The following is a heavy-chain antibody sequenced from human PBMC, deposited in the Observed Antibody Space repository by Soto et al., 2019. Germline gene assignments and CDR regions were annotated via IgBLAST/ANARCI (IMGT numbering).Heavy chain of an antibody. J-gene: IGHJ4*02. Sequence: EVPLVESGGGLVQPGGSLRLSCAASGFTFSSYDMHWVRQAPGKGLEYISAINSNGGITYYANSVKGRLTISRDNSKNTVYLQIGSLRVEDMAVYYCVRDTSFDCWGQGTLVTVSS. V-gene: IGHV3-64*01. CDR2: INSNGGIT. CDR3: VRDTSFDC. CDR1: GFTFSSYD.